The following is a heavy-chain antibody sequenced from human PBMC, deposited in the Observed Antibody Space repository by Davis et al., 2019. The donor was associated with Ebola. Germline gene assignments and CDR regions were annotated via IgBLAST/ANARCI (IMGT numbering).Heavy chain of an antibody. J-gene: IGHJ4*02. CDR2: IKQDGSEK. D-gene: IGHD3-9*01. V-gene: IGHV3-7*01. CDR1: GFTFSSYW. CDR3: AREADYDILTGYFDY. Sequence: GESLKISCAASGFTFSSYWMSWVRQAPGKGLEWVANIKQDGSEKYYVDSVKGRFTISRDNSKNTLYLQMNSLRAEDTAVYYCAREADYDILTGYFDYWGQGTLVTVSS.